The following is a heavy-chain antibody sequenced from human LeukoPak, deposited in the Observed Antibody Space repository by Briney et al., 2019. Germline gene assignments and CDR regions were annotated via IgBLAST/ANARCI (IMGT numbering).Heavy chain of an antibody. CDR1: GGSISSYY. V-gene: IGHV4-59*12. CDR2: IYYSGST. J-gene: IGHJ4*02. Sequence: SETLSLTCTVSGGSISSYYWSWIRQPPGKGLEWIGYIYYSGSTNYNPSLKSRVTISVDTSKNQFSLKLSSVTAADTAVYYCASYRPMVRGLHGLFDYWGQGTLVTVSS. CDR3: ASYRPMVRGLHGLFDY. D-gene: IGHD3-10*01.